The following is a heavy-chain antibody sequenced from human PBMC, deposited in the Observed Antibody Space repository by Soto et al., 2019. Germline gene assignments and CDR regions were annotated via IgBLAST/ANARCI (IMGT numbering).Heavy chain of an antibody. CDR2: ISSTGSTI. J-gene: IGHJ4*02. CDR3: ARFFALYSIRFVRYDC. D-gene: IGHD3-16*02. CDR1: GFTFSSYE. V-gene: IGHV3-48*03. Sequence: EVQLLESGGGLVQPGGSLRLSCAASGFTFSSYEMNWVRQAPGKGLEWVSYISSTGSTIYYADSVKGRFTISRDNAKKLMYLQMNTLRAEETTVFYCARFFALYSIRFVRYDCWGQGSLVIDFS.